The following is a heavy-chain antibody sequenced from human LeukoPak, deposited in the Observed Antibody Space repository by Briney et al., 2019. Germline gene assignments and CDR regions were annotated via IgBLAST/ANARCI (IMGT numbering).Heavy chain of an antibody. CDR1: GYTFTNYA. J-gene: IGHJ4*02. Sequence: GASVKVSCKASGYTFTNYALHWVRQAPGQRLEWMGWINAGNGNTKYSQEFQGRVTITRDTSASTAYMELSRLRSDDTALYYCAKERYYSSGNYNNRIDYWGQGTLVTVSS. CDR2: INAGNGNT. CDR3: AKERYYSSGNYNNRIDY. V-gene: IGHV1-3*01. D-gene: IGHD3-10*01.